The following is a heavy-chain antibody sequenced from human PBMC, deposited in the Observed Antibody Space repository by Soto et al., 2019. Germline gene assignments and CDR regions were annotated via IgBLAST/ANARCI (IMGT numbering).Heavy chain of an antibody. CDR1: GFTFSTYW. Sequence: PGGSLRLSCEASGFTFSTYWMSWVRQAPGKGLEWVANIKQDGSETYYVDSVKGRFTISRDNARNSLYLQMNSLRAEDTAVYYCATDSGTSDYWGQGTLVTVSS. V-gene: IGHV3-7*01. D-gene: IGHD1-1*01. J-gene: IGHJ4*02. CDR2: IKQDGSET. CDR3: ATDSGTSDY.